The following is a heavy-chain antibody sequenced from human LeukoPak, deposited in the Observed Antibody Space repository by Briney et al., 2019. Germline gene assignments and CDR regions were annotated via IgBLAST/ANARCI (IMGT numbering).Heavy chain of an antibody. CDR2: IYTSGST. V-gene: IGHV4-4*07. CDR3: ARESTGGSYVR. D-gene: IGHD1-26*01. CDR1: GGSISSYY. J-gene: IGHJ4*02. Sequence: PSETLSLTCTVSGGSISSYYWSWIRQPAGKGLERIGRIYTSGSTNYKPSLKSRVTMSVDTSKNQFSLKLSSVTAADPAVYYCARESTGGSYVRWGQGTLVTVSS.